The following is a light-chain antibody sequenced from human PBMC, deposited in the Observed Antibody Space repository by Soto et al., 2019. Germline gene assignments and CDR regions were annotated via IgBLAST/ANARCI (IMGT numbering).Light chain of an antibody. Sequence: SQGERATLSCRASQSLSGYLAWYQQRPGQAPRLLIYDASHRATGIPARFTGSGSGTDFTLIISRLEPEDSAVYSCQARGHWPIFTLGGGTKV. V-gene: IGKV3-11*01. J-gene: IGKJ4*01. CDR1: QSLSGY. CDR3: QARGHWPIFT. CDR2: DAS.